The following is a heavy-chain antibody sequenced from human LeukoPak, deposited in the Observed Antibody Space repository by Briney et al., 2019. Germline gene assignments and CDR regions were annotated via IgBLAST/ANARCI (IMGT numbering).Heavy chain of an antibody. D-gene: IGHD2/OR15-2a*01. CDR2: IRYDGSNK. V-gene: IGHV3-30*02. Sequence: GGSLRLSCAASGFTFSSYAMHWVRQAPGKGLEWVAFIRYDGSNKYYADSVKGRFTISRDNSKSTLYLQMNSLRAEDTAVYYCAKEPNFNTITQDVWGKGTTVTVSS. CDR3: AKEPNFNTITQDV. CDR1: GFTFSSYA. J-gene: IGHJ6*04.